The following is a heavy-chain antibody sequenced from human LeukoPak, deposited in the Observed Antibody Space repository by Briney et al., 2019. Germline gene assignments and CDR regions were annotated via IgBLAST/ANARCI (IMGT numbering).Heavy chain of an antibody. J-gene: IGHJ5*02. CDR2: ISGYNGNT. V-gene: IGHV1-18*01. CDR3: ARDHCGGSSCEREDWFDP. Sequence: GASVKFSCKASGGTFSSYAISWVRQAPGQGLEWMGWISGYNGNTNYGQKFQGRVTMTTDTSTSTAYMELRSLRSDDTAVYYCARDHCGGSSCEREDWFDPWGQGTLVTVSS. D-gene: IGHD2-15*01. CDR1: GGTFSSYA.